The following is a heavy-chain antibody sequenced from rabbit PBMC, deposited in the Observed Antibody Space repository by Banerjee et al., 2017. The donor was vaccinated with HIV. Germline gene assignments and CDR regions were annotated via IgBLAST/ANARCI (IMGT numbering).Heavy chain of an antibody. D-gene: IGHD1-1*01. CDR1: GFSFRCYYY. J-gene: IGHJ4*01. CDR2: INTSTGNT. CDR3: ARNADGNYITDL. Sequence: QEQLVESGGGLVQPEGSLTLTCKASGFSFRCYYYMCWVRQAPGKGLEWIACINTSTGNTVYASWAKGRFTISKTSSTTVTLQMTSLTAADTATYFCARNADGNYITDLWGPGTLVTVS. V-gene: IGHV1S45*01.